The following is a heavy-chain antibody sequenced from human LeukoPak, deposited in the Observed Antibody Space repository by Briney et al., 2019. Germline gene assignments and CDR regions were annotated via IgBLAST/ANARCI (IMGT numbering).Heavy chain of an antibody. V-gene: IGHV1-69*13. CDR2: IIPIFGTA. CDR3: ARAGGSGDSNWFDP. CDR1: GGTFSSYA. J-gene: IGHJ5*02. D-gene: IGHD2-15*01. Sequence: ASVKVSCKASGGTFSSYAISWVRQAPGQGLEWMGGIIPIFGTANYAQKFQGRVTITADESTSTAYMELSSLRSEDTAVYYCARAGGSGDSNWFDPWGQGTLVTVSS.